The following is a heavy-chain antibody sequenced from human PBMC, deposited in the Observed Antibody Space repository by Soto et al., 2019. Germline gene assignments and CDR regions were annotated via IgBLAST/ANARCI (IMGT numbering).Heavy chain of an antibody. J-gene: IGHJ5*02. CDR3: ARDTDYDFRSRNEGFDP. D-gene: IGHD3-3*01. Sequence: ASVKVSCKASGYTFTSYGISWVRQAPGQGLEWMGWISAYNGNTNYAQKLQGRVTMTTDTSTSTAYMELRSLRSDDTAVYYCARDTDYDFRSRNEGFDPWGQGTLVTVSS. CDR1: GYTFTSYG. V-gene: IGHV1-18*01. CDR2: ISAYNGNT.